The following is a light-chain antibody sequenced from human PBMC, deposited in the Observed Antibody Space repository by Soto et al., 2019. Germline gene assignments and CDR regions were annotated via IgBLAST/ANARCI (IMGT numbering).Light chain of an antibody. V-gene: IGKV1-6*02. Sequence: AIQMTQSPSSLSASVGDRVTITCRASQGIRTELGWYQQRPGEAPKLLIYAASTLQSGVPSRVSGSGSGTYFTLTISSPQPEDFATYYCLQDYNYPRTFGQGTKVEIK. J-gene: IGKJ1*01. CDR1: QGIRTE. CDR2: AAS. CDR3: LQDYNYPRT.